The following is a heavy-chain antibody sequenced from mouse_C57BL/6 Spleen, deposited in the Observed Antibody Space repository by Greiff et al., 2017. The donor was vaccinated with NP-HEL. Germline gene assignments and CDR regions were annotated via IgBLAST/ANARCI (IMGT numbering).Heavy chain of an antibody. CDR3: ASPAMDY. Sequence: DVKLVESGGGLVKPGGSLKLSCAASGFTFSDYGMHWVRQAPEKGLEWVAYISSGSSTIYYADTVKGRFTISRDNAKNTLFLQMTSLRSEDTAMYYCASPAMDYWGQGTSVTVSS. J-gene: IGHJ4*01. V-gene: IGHV5-17*01. CDR1: GFTFSDYG. CDR2: ISSGSSTI.